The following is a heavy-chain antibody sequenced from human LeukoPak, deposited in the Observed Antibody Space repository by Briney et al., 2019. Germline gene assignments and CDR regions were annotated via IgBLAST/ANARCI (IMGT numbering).Heavy chain of an antibody. D-gene: IGHD3-10*01. V-gene: IGHV3-30*02. J-gene: IGHJ3*02. CDR3: AKDFGSGRYAFDI. CDR1: GFNIEGHN. CDR2: IQHDGGRK. Sequence: GGSLKLSCAASGFNIEGHNMHWVRQAPGKGLEWVSFIQHDGGRKWYVDSVKGRFTISRDNSKNTLSPQMNDLRLKDTAVYYCAKDFGSGRYAFDIWGQGTIVTVSS.